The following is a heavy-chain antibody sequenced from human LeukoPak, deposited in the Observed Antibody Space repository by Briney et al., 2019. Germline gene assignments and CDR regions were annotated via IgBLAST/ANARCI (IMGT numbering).Heavy chain of an antibody. J-gene: IGHJ3*02. V-gene: IGHV3-21*01. Sequence: GGPLRLSYAASGFTFSSYSMNWVRQAPGKGLEWVSSISSSSSYIYYADSVKGRFTISRDNAKNSLYLQMNSLRAEDTAVYYCARDDVLLGKYAFDIWGQGTMVTVSS. D-gene: IGHD3-10*01. CDR3: ARDDVLLGKYAFDI. CDR1: GFTFSSYS. CDR2: ISSSSSYI.